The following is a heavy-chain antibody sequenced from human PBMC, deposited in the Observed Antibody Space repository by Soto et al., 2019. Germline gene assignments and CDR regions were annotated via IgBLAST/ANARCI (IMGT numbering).Heavy chain of an antibody. CDR1: GYTFTGYY. CDR2: INPNSGGT. Sequence: GASVKVSCKASGYTFTGYYMHWVRQAPGQGLEWMGWINPNSGGTNYAQKFQGRVTMTRDTSISTAYMELSRLRSDDTAVYYCASIAVAGTGRIFDYWGQGTLVTVSS. D-gene: IGHD6-19*01. J-gene: IGHJ4*02. V-gene: IGHV1-2*02. CDR3: ASIAVAGTGRIFDY.